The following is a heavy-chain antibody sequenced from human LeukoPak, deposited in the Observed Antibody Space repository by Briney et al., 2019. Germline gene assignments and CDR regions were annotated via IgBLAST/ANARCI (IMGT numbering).Heavy chain of an antibody. Sequence: PGGSLRLSCAASGFTFSHYSMNWVRQAPGKGLEWVSYISGSSRDTYYADSVKGRFTISRDDAKNSLCLQMSGLREEDTAVYYCARDYNYAMDVWGQGTTVTVSS. J-gene: IGHJ6*02. CDR2: ISGSSRDT. CDR1: GFTFSHYS. CDR3: ARDYNYAMDV. V-gene: IGHV3-21*05.